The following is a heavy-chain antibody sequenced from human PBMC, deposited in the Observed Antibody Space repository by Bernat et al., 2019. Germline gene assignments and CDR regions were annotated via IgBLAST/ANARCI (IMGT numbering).Heavy chain of an antibody. CDR3: AKEPSLYSGNDLGHWGFDY. V-gene: IGHV3-23*01. CDR2: ISGSGGST. Sequence: EVQLLESGGGLVQPGGSLRLSCAASGFSFSSYAMSWVRQAPGKGLEWVSAISGSGGSTYYADSVKGRFTISRDNFKNTLYLQMNSLKTEDTAVYYCAKEPSLYSGNDLGHWGFDYWGQGTLVTVSS. CDR1: GFSFSSYA. J-gene: IGHJ4*02. D-gene: IGHD5-12*01.